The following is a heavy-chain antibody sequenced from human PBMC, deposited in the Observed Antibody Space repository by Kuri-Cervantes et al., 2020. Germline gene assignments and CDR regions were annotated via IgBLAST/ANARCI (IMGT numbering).Heavy chain of an antibody. J-gene: IGHJ3*02. CDR3: TRQMATKSDGAFDI. CDR1: GGSVTSGSYY. D-gene: IGHD5-24*01. Sequence: GSLRLSCTVSGGSVTSGSYYWSWIRLPPGKGLEWIGYIYYSGSTKYNPSLKSRVTMSLDTSKNQFSLRLSSVTAADTAVYYCTRQMATKSDGAFDIWGQGTMVTVSS. CDR2: IYYSGST. V-gene: IGHV4-61*01.